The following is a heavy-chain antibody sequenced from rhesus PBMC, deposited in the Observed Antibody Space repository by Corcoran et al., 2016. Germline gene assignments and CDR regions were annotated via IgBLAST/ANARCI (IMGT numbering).Heavy chain of an antibody. J-gene: IGHJ6*01. V-gene: IGHV4-65*02. CDR2: VGAGNGYI. Sequence: VQLQESGPGLVKPSETLSLTCAVSGDSVSSWNWWGWIRQPPGKGLEWIGNVGAGNGYIFYQPSLKSRVTISKDTSKNRFSLKMTSMTAADTAVYYCGRHPYPFGGLDSWGQGVVVTVSS. CDR3: GRHPYPFGGLDS. CDR1: GDSVSSWNW.